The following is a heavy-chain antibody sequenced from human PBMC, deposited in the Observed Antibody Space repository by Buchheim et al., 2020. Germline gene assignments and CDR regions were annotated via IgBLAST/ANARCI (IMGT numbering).Heavy chain of an antibody. CDR1: GFSFNNYG. Sequence: EVQLLESGGGLVQPGDSLRLSCVASGFSFNNYGMTWVRQAPGKGLEWVSTIFQGGAATHYADSVKGRFSISSDNSTNILYLQMNSLRAEDTGLYYCAKDQTGYEGAWGQGTL. D-gene: IGHD5-12*01. J-gene: IGHJ4*02. CDR2: IFQGGAAT. V-gene: IGHV3-23*01. CDR3: AKDQTGYEGA.